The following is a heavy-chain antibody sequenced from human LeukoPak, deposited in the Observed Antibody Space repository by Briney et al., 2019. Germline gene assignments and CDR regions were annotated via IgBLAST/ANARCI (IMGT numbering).Heavy chain of an antibody. CDR2: ISYDGTNK. D-gene: IGHD3-9*01. CDR3: AKDPSDWLSNRYGMDV. Sequence: GRSLRLSYVASGFPFSSNGLHWVRQAPGKGPEWVAVISYDGTNKYYADSVKGRFTISRDNSKNTLYLQLNSLRGEDTAVYYCAKDPSDWLSNRYGMDVWGQGTTVTVSS. V-gene: IGHV3-30*18. CDR1: GFPFSSNG. J-gene: IGHJ6*02.